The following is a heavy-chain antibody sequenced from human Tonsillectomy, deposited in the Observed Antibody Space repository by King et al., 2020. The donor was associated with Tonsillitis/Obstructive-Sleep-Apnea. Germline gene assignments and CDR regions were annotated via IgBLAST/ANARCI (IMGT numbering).Heavy chain of an antibody. D-gene: IGHD3-22*01. J-gene: IGHJ5*02. Sequence: VQLVESGGGLVQPGGSLRLSCAASGFTFSSYWMSWVRQAPGKGLEGVANINQDGSEKYCVDSVKGRFAISRDNAKNSLYLQMNSLRAEDTAVYYCARGYYYDSSAYYPSPWGQGTLVTVSS. CDR1: GFTFSSYW. CDR2: INQDGSEK. CDR3: ARGYYYDSSAYYPSP. V-gene: IGHV3-7*04.